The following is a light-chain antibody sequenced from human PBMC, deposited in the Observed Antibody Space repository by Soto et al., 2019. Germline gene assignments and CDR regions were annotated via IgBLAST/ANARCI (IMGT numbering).Light chain of an antibody. J-gene: IGKJ5*01. CDR2: DAS. CDR3: QQRSNWPRSIT. CDR1: QSVSSY. V-gene: IGKV3-11*01. Sequence: EIVLTQSPATLSLSPGERANLSCRASQSVSSYLAWYQQKPGQAPRLLIYDASNRATGIPARFSGSGSGTDFTLTNSSLEPEDFAVYYCQQRSNWPRSITFGQGTRLEIK.